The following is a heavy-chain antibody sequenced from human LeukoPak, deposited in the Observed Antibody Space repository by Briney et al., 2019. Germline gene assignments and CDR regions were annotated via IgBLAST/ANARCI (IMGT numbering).Heavy chain of an antibody. CDR3: ARRDDILTGYYHPFDY. Sequence: SETLSLTCAVHGGSFSGYYWSWIRQPPGKGLEWIGEINHSGSTNYNPSLKSRVTISVDTSKNQFSLKLSSVTAADTAVYYCARRDDILTGYYHPFDYWGQGTLVTVSS. CDR2: INHSGST. J-gene: IGHJ4*02. D-gene: IGHD3-9*01. CDR1: GGSFSGYY. V-gene: IGHV4-34*01.